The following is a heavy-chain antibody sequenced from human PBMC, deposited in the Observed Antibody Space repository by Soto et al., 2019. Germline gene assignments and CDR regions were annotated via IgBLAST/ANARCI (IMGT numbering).Heavy chain of an antibody. CDR1: GFTFSSYG. Sequence: QVQLVESGGGVVQPGRSLRLSCAASGFTFSSYGMHWVRQAPGKGLEWVAVISYDGSNKYYADSVKGRFTISRDNSKNTLYLQMNSLRAEDTAVYYCAKGSDGITGTTYYYYYMDVWGKGTTVTVSS. J-gene: IGHJ6*03. CDR3: AKGSDGITGTTYYYYYMDV. CDR2: ISYDGSNK. V-gene: IGHV3-30*18. D-gene: IGHD1-7*01.